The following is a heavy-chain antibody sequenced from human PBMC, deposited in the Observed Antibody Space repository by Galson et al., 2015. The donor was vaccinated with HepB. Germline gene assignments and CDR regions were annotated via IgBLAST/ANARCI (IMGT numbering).Heavy chain of an antibody. CDR3: ASQDIVVVPAAITDDY. J-gene: IGHJ4*02. CDR1: GFTFSSYA. D-gene: IGHD2-2*02. Sequence: SLRLSCAASGFTFSSYAMHWVRQAPGKGLEWVAVISYDGSNKYYADSVKGRFTISRDNSKNTLYLQMNSLRAEDTAVYYCASQDIVVVPAAITDDYWGQGTLVTVSS. CDR2: ISYDGSNK. V-gene: IGHV3-30-3*01.